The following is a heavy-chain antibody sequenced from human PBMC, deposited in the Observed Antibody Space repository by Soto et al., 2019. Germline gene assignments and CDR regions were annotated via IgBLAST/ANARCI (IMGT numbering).Heavy chain of an antibody. V-gene: IGHV1-2*02. CDR3: AKVGYSYYYGMDA. CDR1: GYTFTGYY. J-gene: IGHJ6*02. Sequence: ASVKVSCKASGYTFTGYYLHWLRQAPGQGLEWMGWINPSSGDAKSAQKFQGRVTMTRDTSSSTDYLELSRLRSDDTAVYYCAKVGYSYYYGMDAWGQGTTVTVSS. CDR2: INPSSGDA.